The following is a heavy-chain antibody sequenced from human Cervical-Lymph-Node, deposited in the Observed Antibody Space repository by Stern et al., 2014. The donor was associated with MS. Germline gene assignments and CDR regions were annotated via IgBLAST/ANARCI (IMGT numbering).Heavy chain of an antibody. V-gene: IGHV3-9*01. CDR1: GFSFEDYA. CDR2: ISWNAAGL. CDR3: VKDLAIGHVNGWHSLFES. J-gene: IGHJ4*02. Sequence: EVQLVQSGGGLVQPGRSLRVFCEASGFSFEDYAMHWVRQAPGMGLEWVSGISWNAAGLGYADSEKGSCRIFRVNANTLIYLQMTSLRTDDTALYYCVKDLAIGHVNGWHSLFESWGQGTLVIVSS. D-gene: IGHD4-17*01.